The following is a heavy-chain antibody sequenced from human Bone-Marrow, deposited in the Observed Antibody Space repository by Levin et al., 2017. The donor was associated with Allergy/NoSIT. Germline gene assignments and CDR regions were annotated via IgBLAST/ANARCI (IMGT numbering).Heavy chain of an antibody. J-gene: IGHJ4*02. CDR1: GFTFDDYA. CDR3: AKDSVGATNFYYLDY. D-gene: IGHD1-26*01. Sequence: SLKISCAASGFTFDDYAMHWVRQAPGKGLEWVSGISWNSGSIGYADSVKGRFTISRDNAKNSLYLQMNSLRAEDTALYYCAKDSVGATNFYYLDYWGQGTLVTVSA. CDR2: ISWNSGSI. V-gene: IGHV3-9*01.